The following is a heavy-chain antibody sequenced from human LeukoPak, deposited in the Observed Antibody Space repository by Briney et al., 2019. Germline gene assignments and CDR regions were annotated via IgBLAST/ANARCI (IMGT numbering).Heavy chain of an antibody. CDR2: ISSSSSYI. CDR3: ARWKDYGDIYPDDWFDP. Sequence: PGGSLRLSCAASGFTFSSYSMNWVRQAPGKGLEWVSSISSSSSYIYYADSVKGRFTISRDNAKNSLYLQMNSLRAEDTAVYYCARWKDYGDIYPDDWFDPWGQGTLVTVSS. V-gene: IGHV3-21*01. D-gene: IGHD4-17*01. CDR1: GFTFSSYS. J-gene: IGHJ5*02.